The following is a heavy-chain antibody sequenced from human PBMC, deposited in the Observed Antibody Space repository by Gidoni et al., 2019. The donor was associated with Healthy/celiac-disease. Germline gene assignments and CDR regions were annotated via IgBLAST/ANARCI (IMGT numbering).Heavy chain of an antibody. Sequence: QVQLVESGGGVVQPGRSLRLSCAASGFTFRSYGMHGVRQAPGKGLEWVAVISYDGSNKYYADSVKGRFTISRDNSKNTLYLQMNSLRAEDTAVYYCAKDRVVRGVNNWFDPWGQGTLVTVSS. CDR3: AKDRVVRGVNNWFDP. CDR2: ISYDGSNK. D-gene: IGHD3-10*01. CDR1: GFTFRSYG. J-gene: IGHJ5*02. V-gene: IGHV3-30*18.